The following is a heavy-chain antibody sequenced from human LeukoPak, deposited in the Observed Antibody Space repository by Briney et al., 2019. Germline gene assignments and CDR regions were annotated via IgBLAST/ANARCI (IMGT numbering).Heavy chain of an antibody. J-gene: IGHJ3*02. CDR2: IKQDGSEK. V-gene: IGHV3-7*01. CDR1: GFTFSSYW. CDR3: ARAQGYDAFDI. Sequence: PGGSLRLSCAASGFTFSSYWMSWVRQAPGKGLEWVANIKQDGSEKYYVDSVKGRFTISRDNAKNTLYLQMNSLRAEDTAVYYCARAQGYDAFDIWGQGTMVTVSS. D-gene: IGHD6-13*01.